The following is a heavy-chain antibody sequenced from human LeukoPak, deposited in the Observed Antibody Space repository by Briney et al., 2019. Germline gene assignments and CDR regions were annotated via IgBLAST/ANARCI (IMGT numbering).Heavy chain of an antibody. CDR1: GGSISINY. CDR3: ARHFAYSSSSYFDY. J-gene: IGHJ4*02. CDR2: VYYTGST. Sequence: SETLSLTCTVSGGSISINYWSWIRQPPGKGLEWIGYVYYTGSTNYNPSLKSRVTMFEDKSKNQFSLRLYSVTVADTAVYYCARHFAYSSSSYFDYWGQGSLVTVSS. D-gene: IGHD6-6*01. V-gene: IGHV4-59*08.